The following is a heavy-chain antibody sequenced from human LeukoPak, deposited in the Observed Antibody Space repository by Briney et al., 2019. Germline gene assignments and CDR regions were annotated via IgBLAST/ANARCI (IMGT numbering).Heavy chain of an antibody. Sequence: PGGSLRLSCAASGFTFSSFSMTWVRQAPGEGLEWVSSIIVSGTTYYADSVKGRFTISRDSFRGTLFLQMDSLRVEDTAAYFCAKGSVGNADFASWGQGALVTVSS. CDR2: IIVSGTT. CDR3: AKGSVGNADFAS. V-gene: IGHV3-23*01. CDR1: GFTFSSFS. J-gene: IGHJ4*02. D-gene: IGHD6-25*01.